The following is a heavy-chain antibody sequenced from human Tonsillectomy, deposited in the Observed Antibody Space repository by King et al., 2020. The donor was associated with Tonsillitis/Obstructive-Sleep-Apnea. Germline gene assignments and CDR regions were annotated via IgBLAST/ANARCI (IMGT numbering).Heavy chain of an antibody. CDR3: AREGCSSTSCYDY. J-gene: IGHJ4*02. Sequence: VQLVESGGGLVQPGGSLRLSCAASGFTFSSYEMNWVRQAPGKGLEWVSYISSSGSTIYYADSVKSRFTISRDNAKNSLYLQMNSLRAEDTAVYYCAREGCSSTSCYDYWGQGTLVTVSS. D-gene: IGHD2-2*01. CDR2: ISSSGSTI. V-gene: IGHV3-48*03. CDR1: GFTFSSYE.